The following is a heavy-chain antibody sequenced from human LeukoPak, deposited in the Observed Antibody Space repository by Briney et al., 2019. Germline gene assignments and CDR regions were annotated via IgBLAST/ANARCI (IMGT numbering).Heavy chain of an antibody. V-gene: IGHV3-23*01. J-gene: IGHJ4*02. Sequence: PGGSLRLSCAASGFTFSSYAMSWVRQAPGKGLEWVSAISGSGGSTYYADPVKGRFTISRDNSKNTLYLQMNSLRAEDTAVYYCAKARGYYYDSSGYYTLDSFDYWGQGTLVTVSS. D-gene: IGHD3-22*01. CDR2: ISGSGGST. CDR3: AKARGYYYDSSGYYTLDSFDY. CDR1: GFTFSSYA.